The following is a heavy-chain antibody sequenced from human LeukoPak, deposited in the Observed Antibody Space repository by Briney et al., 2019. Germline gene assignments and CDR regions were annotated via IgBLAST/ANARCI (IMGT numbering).Heavy chain of an antibody. CDR1: GGTFSSYA. CDR3: ARDRYGDYSGWYFDL. J-gene: IGHJ2*01. CDR2: IIPIFGTA. D-gene: IGHD4-17*01. Sequence: SVKVSCKASGGTFSSYAISWVRQAPGQGLEWMGGIIPIFGTANYAQKFQGRVTITADKSTSTAYMELSSLRSEDTAVYYCARDRYGDYSGWYFDLWGRGTLVTVSS. V-gene: IGHV1-69*06.